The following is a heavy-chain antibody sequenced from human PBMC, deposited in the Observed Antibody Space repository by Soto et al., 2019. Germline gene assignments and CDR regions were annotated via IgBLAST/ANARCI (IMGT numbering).Heavy chain of an antibody. Sequence: SGGGVVPPGRSLRLSCAASGFTFSNYGMHWVRQAPGKGLEWVAVISYHGSDKYYADSVKGRFTISRDNSKNTLYLQMDSLRAEDTAVYYCAKDHLTTTVTTVGYWGQGTLVTVSS. CDR1: GFTFSNYG. J-gene: IGHJ4*02. D-gene: IGHD4-17*01. CDR2: ISYHGSDK. V-gene: IGHV3-30*18. CDR3: AKDHLTTTVTTVGY.